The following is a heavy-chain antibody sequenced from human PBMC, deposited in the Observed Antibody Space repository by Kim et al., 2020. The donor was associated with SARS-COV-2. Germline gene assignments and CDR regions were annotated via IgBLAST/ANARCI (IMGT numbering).Heavy chain of an antibody. Sequence: GGSLRLSCAASGFTFSSYAMSWVRQAPGKGLEWVSAISGSGGSTYYADSVKGRFTISRDNSKNTLYLQMNSLRAEDTAVYYCASPSRAAAGKLQTDYWGQGTLVTVSS. CDR3: ASPSRAAAGKLQTDY. CDR2: ISGSGGST. J-gene: IGHJ4*02. D-gene: IGHD6-13*01. CDR1: GFTFSSYA. V-gene: IGHV3-23*01.